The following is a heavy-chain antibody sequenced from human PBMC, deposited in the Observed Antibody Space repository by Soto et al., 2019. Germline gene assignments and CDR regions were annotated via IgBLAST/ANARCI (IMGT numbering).Heavy chain of an antibody. J-gene: IGHJ4*02. CDR1: GGSISSYY. V-gene: IGHV4-59*01. D-gene: IGHD6-19*01. CDR2: IYYSGST. CDR3: ARYAVAGNGGVRFDY. Sequence: QVQLQESGPGLVKPSETVSLTCTVSGGSISSYYWSWIRQPPGKGLEWIGYIYYSGSTNYNPSLKSRVTISVDTSKNQFSLKLSSVTAADTAVYYCARYAVAGNGGVRFDYWGQGTLVTVSS.